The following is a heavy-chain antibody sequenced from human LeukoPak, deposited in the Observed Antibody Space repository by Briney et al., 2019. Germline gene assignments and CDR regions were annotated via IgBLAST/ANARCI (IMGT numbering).Heavy chain of an antibody. CDR3: ARGVRDILSGYYTDYYFYYMDV. CDR2: ISSSLDSSM. J-gene: IGHJ6*03. CDR1: GFTFSTYG. Sequence: GGTLRLSCAASGFTFSTYGMSWVRQAPGKGLEWVSFISSSLDSSMYYADSVKGRFTISRDNAKNSLYLQMNGLRAEDTAVYYCARGVRDILSGYYTDYYFYYMDVWGKGTTVTVSS. V-gene: IGHV3-48*01. D-gene: IGHD3-3*01.